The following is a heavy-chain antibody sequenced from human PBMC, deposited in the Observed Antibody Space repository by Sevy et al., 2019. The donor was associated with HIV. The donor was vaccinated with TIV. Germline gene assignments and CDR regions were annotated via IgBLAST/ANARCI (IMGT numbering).Heavy chain of an antibody. CDR1: GYTFTGYY. CDR3: ARDYFFDSSGYYSRLGY. J-gene: IGHJ4*02. D-gene: IGHD3-22*01. CDR2: INPNSGGT. V-gene: IGHV1-2*02. Sequence: ASVKVSCKASGYTFTGYYMHWVRQAPGQGLEWMGWINPNSGGTNYAQKFQGRVTMTRDASINPAYMELTRLSSDDTAVYYCARDYFFDSSGYYSRLGYWGQGTLVTVSS.